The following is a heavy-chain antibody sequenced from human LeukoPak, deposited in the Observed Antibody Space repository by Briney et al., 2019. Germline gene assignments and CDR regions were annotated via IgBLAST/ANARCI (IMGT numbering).Heavy chain of an antibody. Sequence: ASVKVSCKASGYTFTSYGISWVRQAPGQGLEWMGWINPYSGGTNYAQKFQGRVTMTRDMSISTAYMELSRLRSDDTVVYYCARDRYPVWGSYRAPPYYFDYWGQGTLVTVSS. D-gene: IGHD3-16*02. J-gene: IGHJ4*02. V-gene: IGHV1-2*02. CDR3: ARDRYPVWGSYRAPPYYFDY. CDR1: GYTFTSYG. CDR2: INPYSGGT.